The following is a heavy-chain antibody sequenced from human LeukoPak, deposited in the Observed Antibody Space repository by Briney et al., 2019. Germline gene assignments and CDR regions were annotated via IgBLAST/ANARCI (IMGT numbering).Heavy chain of an antibody. V-gene: IGHV3-30*18. J-gene: IGHJ6*02. CDR3: AKSIRFCSSNSCFAGYYNYGLHV. D-gene: IGHD2-2*01. Sequence: GASLRLSCAASGFTFSSYAMSWVRQAPGKGLEWVAVISHDGSSKYYADSVKGRFTISRDNPKNTLDLQMHSLRAEDTAVYYCAKSIRFCSSNSCFAGYYNYGLHVWGQGTTVIVSS. CDR2: ISHDGSSK. CDR1: GFTFSSYA.